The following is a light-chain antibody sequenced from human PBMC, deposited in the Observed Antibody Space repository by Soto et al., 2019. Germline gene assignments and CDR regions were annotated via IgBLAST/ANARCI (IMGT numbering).Light chain of an antibody. Sequence: SYELPQPPSVSAAPGKTATITCGGNNIGNLDVHWYQQKPGQAPVLVIFSDNDRPSGIPDRFSGSNSGNTATLTISRVDAGDEANYYCQVWDGSTDAVFGGGTKLTVL. CDR3: QVWDGSTDAV. CDR1: NIGNLD. CDR2: SDN. V-gene: IGLV3-21*04. J-gene: IGLJ2*01.